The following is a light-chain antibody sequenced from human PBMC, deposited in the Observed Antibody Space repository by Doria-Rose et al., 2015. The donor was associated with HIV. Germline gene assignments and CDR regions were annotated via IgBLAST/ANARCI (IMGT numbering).Light chain of an antibody. V-gene: IGKV4-1*01. J-gene: IGKJ2*01. Sequence: TQPPDSLAVSLGERATINCKSSQSVLHSSNNKNYLAWYQQKPGQPPKLLIYWASTRESGVPDRLSGSGSGTDFTLTISSLQAEDVAVYYCQQYYSAPYTFGQGTKLEIK. CDR1: QSVLHSSNNKNY. CDR3: QQYYSAPYT. CDR2: WAS.